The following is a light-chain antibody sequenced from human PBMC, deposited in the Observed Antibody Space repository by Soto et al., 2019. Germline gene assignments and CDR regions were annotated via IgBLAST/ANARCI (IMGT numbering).Light chain of an antibody. Sequence: DIQMTQSPPSLSASVGDRVTITCRASQSISSYLNWYQQKPGKASKLLIYAASSLQSGVPSRFSGSGSGTDFTLTISSLQPEDFATYYCQQSYSTPPWTFGQGTKVDIK. CDR2: AAS. V-gene: IGKV1-39*01. CDR3: QQSYSTPPWT. J-gene: IGKJ1*01. CDR1: QSISSY.